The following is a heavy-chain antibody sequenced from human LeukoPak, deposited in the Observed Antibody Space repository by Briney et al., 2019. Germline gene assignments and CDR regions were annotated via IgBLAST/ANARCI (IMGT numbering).Heavy chain of an antibody. D-gene: IGHD5/OR15-5a*01. V-gene: IGHV4-59*01. CDR2: ISYSETT. CDR3: ARDKGLPQAFDI. Sequence: SETLSLTCTVSGGSISSFYWSWIGQPPGKGLEYIGYISYSETTSYNPSLKSRVTISVDTSKNQFSLKLTSVTAADTAVYYCARDKGLPQAFDIWGQGTMVTVSS. CDR1: GGSISSFY. J-gene: IGHJ3*02.